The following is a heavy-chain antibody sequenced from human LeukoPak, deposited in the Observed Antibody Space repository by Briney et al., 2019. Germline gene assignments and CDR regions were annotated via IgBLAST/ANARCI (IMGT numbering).Heavy chain of an antibody. Sequence: PSETLSLTCAVYNGSFSGYYWSWIRQSPGKGLEWIGEVSHSGKTNYNPSLRSRVTISVDTSKNHFSLKLNSVTAADTAVYNCARAGWNGEGGFDPWGQGTLVTVSS. J-gene: IGHJ5*02. CDR2: VSHSGKT. V-gene: IGHV4-34*01. CDR3: ARAGWNGEGGFDP. CDR1: NGSFSGYY. D-gene: IGHD2-8*01.